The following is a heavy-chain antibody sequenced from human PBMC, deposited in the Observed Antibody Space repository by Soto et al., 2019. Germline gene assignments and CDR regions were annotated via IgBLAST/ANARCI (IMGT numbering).Heavy chain of an antibody. Sequence: SVKVSCKASGGTFSSYAISWVRQAPGQGLEWMGGIIPIFGTANYAQKFQGRVTITADESTSTAHMELSSLRSGDTAVYYCARVPLRGPFDYWGQGTLVTVSS. CDR3: ARVPLRGPFDY. CDR1: GGTFSSYA. CDR2: IIPIFGTA. J-gene: IGHJ4*02. V-gene: IGHV1-69*13.